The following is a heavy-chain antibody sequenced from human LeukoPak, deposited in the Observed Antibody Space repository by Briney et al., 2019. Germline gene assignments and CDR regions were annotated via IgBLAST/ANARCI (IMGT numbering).Heavy chain of an antibody. CDR2: IFPSGGEI. J-gene: IGHJ4*02. CDR3: ATYRQVLLPFES. CDR1: GFTFSTFA. V-gene: IGHV3-23*01. Sequence: GGSLRLSCAASGFTFSTFAMIWVRQPPGKGLEWVSSIFPSGGEIHYADSVRGRFTITRDNSKSTLSLQMNSLRAEDTAIYYCATYRQVLLPFESWGQGTLVTVSS. D-gene: IGHD2-8*02.